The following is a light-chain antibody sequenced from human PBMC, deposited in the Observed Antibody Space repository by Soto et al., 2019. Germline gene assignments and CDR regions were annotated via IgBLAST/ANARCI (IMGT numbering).Light chain of an antibody. Sequence: SYELTQPPSVSAAPGQTARITCGGNNIGSKSVHWYQQKPGQTPVLVVYDDSDRPSEIPGRFSGSNSGSAAALTISRVEAGDEADYYCQVWDSDSDHVVFGGGTKVTVL. CDR2: DDS. J-gene: IGLJ2*01. CDR3: QVWDSDSDHVV. CDR1: NIGSKS. V-gene: IGLV3-21*02.